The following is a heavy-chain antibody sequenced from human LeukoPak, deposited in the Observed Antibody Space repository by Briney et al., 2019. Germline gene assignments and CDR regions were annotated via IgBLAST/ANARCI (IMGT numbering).Heavy chain of an antibody. CDR2: IKQDGSEK. V-gene: IGHV3-7*01. D-gene: IGHD1-26*01. Sequence: GGSLRLSCAASGFTFSSHSMNWVRQAPGKGLEWVANIKQDGSEKYYVDSVKGRFTISRDNAKNSLYLQMNSLRAEDTAVYYCARVRRGSHWRGKYYYYHYMDVWGKGTTVTVSS. CDR1: GFTFSSHS. CDR3: ARVRRGSHWRGKYYYYHYMDV. J-gene: IGHJ6*03.